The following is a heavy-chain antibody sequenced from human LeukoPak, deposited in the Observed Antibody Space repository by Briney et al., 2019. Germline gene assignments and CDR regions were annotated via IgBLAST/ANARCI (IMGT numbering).Heavy chain of an antibody. Sequence: SETLSLTCTVSGVSISSDYWSWIRQAPGKGLEWIGYIYYIGSTNYNPSLKSRITISVDTSKSHFSLKLSSVTAADTAVYYCVRVVGATGSSDYWGQGTLVTVSS. V-gene: IGHV4-59*01. CDR2: IYYIGST. D-gene: IGHD1-26*01. J-gene: IGHJ4*02. CDR3: VRVVGATGSSDY. CDR1: GVSISSDY.